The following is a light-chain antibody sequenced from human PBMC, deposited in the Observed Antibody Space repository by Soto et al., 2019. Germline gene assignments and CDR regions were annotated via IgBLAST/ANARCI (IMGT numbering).Light chain of an antibody. V-gene: IGLV1-40*01. Sequence: QSVLTQPPSVSGAPGQRVTISCTGNSSNLGAGYDVHWYQQLPGAAPKLVIFGNRNRPSGVPDRFSGSKSGNTASLTVSGLQAEDEADYFCASYAGRYTVIFGGGTKLTVL. J-gene: IGLJ2*01. CDR2: GNR. CDR3: ASYAGRYTVI. CDR1: SSNLGAGYD.